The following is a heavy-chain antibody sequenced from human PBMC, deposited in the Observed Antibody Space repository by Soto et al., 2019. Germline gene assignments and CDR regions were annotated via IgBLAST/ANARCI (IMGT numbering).Heavy chain of an antibody. CDR2: LSGDGVTT. J-gene: IGHJ6*02. CDR1: GFFFSSHS. CDR3: AQGQFGVVRDV. V-gene: IGHV3-23*04. Sequence: HLVESGGGLVQPGGSLRLSCAASGFFFSSHSMTWVRQAPGTGLEWVSSLSGDGVTTYYADSVKGRFIISRDNSKNTLYLQMDSLTVDDTAVYYCAQGQFGVVRDVWGQGPTVTVSS. D-gene: IGHD3-3*01.